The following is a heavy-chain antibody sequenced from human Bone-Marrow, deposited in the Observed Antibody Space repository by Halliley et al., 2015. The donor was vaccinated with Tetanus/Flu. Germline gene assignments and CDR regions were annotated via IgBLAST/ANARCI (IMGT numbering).Heavy chain of an antibody. CDR3: ARVYLSRVT. CDR2: TDHSGST. Sequence: KGLEWMGETDHSGSTNYNPSPKSRVPISVDTSKTQFSLKLSSVPAADTAVYYCARVYLSRVTWGQGTLVTVSS. V-gene: IGHV4-4*02. D-gene: IGHD2-2*02. J-gene: IGHJ5*02.